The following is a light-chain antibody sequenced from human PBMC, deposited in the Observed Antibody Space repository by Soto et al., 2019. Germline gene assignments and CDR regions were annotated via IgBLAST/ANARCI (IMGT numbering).Light chain of an antibody. V-gene: IGKV1-39*01. J-gene: IGKJ4*01. Sequence: EIHMTQAPSSLSASVGDRVTITCRASQTISMYLNWYQQKPGKAPILLISAASSLQTGVPSRFNGSGSGTDFTLTISSLQPEDLATYYCQQSYSIPPLTFGGATGVEIK. CDR1: QTISMY. CDR3: QQSYSIPPLT. CDR2: AAS.